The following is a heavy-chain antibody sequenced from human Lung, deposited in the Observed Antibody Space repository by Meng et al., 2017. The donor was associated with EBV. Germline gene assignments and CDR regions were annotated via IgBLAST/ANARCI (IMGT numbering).Heavy chain of an antibody. V-gene: IGHV2-5*02. CDR3: AHLIAARPFDY. CDR2: IYWDDDK. Sequence: ITLKESGPTLVKPTQTLTLTCTCSGFSLSTRGVGVGWIRQPPGKALEWLALIYWDDDKRYSPSLKSRLTITKDTSKNQVVLTMTNMDPVDAATYFCAHLIAARPFDYWGQGTLVTVSS. CDR1: GFSLSTRGVG. D-gene: IGHD6-6*01. J-gene: IGHJ4*02.